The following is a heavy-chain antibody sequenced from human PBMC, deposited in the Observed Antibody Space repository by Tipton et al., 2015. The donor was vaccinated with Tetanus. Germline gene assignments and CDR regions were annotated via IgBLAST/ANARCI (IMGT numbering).Heavy chain of an antibody. J-gene: IGHJ5*02. CDR2: IYYSGDT. CDR3: ARDQGGGRVVRLNWFDP. D-gene: IGHD6-6*01. CDR1: GGSISGSGYF. V-gene: IGHV4-31*01. Sequence: TLSLTCNVSGGSISGSGYFWNWIRQFPGRGLEWIGYIYYSGDTFYNPSLKGPVAMSVDTSKNQFSLNLSSVTAADTAIYYCARDQGGGRVVRLNWFDPWGQGTLVTVSS.